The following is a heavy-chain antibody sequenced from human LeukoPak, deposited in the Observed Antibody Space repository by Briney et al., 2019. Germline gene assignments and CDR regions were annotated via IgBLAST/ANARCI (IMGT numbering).Heavy chain of an antibody. CDR3: ARDGRGYASSWYFDL. J-gene: IGHJ4*02. V-gene: IGHV4-4*07. CDR2: IYTSGST. CDR1: GGSISSNY. Sequence: SETLSLTCTVSGGSISSNYWSWIRQPAGQGLEWIGRIYTSGSTNYSPSLKSRVTLSVDTSRNQFSLRLSSVTAADTAVHYCARDGRGYASSWYFDLWGQGTLVTVSS. D-gene: IGHD6-13*01.